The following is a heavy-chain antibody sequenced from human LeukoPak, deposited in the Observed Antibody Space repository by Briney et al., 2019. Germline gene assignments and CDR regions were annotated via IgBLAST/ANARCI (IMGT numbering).Heavy chain of an antibody. Sequence: ASVKVSCKASGGTFSSYTISWVRQAPGQGLEWMGRIILILGIANYAQKFQGRVTITADKSTSTAYMELSSLRSGDTAVYYCARVTYYYDSGEDNWFDPWGQGTLVTVSS. CDR3: ARVTYYYDSGEDNWFDP. CDR1: GGTFSSYT. CDR2: IILILGIA. J-gene: IGHJ5*02. V-gene: IGHV1-69*02. D-gene: IGHD3-22*01.